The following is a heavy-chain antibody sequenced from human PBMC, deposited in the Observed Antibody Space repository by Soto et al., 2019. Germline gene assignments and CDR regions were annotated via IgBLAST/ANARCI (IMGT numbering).Heavy chain of an antibody. Sequence: SETLSLTCAVYGGSFSGYYWSWIRQPPGKGLEWIGEINHSGSTNYNPSLKSRVTISVDTSKNQFSLKLSSVTAADTAVYYCARVKRSYDFWRKHNWFDPWGQGTLVTVSS. V-gene: IGHV4-34*01. CDR1: GGSFSGYY. J-gene: IGHJ5*02. CDR3: ARVKRSYDFWRKHNWFDP. CDR2: INHSGST. D-gene: IGHD3-3*01.